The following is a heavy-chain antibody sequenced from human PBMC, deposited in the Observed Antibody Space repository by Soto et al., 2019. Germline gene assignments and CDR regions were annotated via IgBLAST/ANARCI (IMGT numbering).Heavy chain of an antibody. Sequence: GGSLRLSCSASGFTFSSYAMHWVRQAPGKGLEYVSAISSNGGSKYYADSVKGRFTISRDNSKNTLYLQMSSLRAEDTAVYYSVKEEDYYDSCCYNYFDYWGRGTLVTVSS. CDR3: VKEEDYYDSCCYNYFDY. CDR1: GFTFSSYA. J-gene: IGHJ4*02. CDR2: ISSNGGSK. V-gene: IGHV3-64D*09. D-gene: IGHD3-22*01.